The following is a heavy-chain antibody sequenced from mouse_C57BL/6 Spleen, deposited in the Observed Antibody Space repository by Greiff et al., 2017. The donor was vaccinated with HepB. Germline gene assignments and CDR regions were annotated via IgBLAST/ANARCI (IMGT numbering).Heavy chain of an antibody. J-gene: IGHJ4*01. Sequence: QVQLKQPGTELVKPGASVKLSCKASGYTFTSYWMHWVKQRPGQGLEWIGNINPSNGGTNYNEKFKSKGTLTVDKSSSTAYMQLSSLTSEDTAVYYCARDDYDGNSNYYAMDYWGQGTSVTVSS. CDR3: ARDDYDGNSNYYAMDY. CDR1: GYTFTSYW. D-gene: IGHD1-1*01. CDR2: INPSNGGT. V-gene: IGHV1-53*01.